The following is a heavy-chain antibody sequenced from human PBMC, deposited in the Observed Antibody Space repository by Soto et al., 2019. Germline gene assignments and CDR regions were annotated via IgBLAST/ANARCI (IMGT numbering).Heavy chain of an antibody. CDR1: GFTFSVYA. J-gene: IGHJ6*02. CDR3: ASLGVGDWANYYYYSGMDV. V-gene: IGHV3-23*01. D-gene: IGHD2-21*02. CDR2: VTANGGST. Sequence: EVQLLESGGGFVQPGGSLRLSCAATGFTFSVYAMTWVRQAPGKGLEWVSAVTANGGSTYSADSVKGRFTISRDNSMSTLLRQMNSLRAEDTAVYYCASLGVGDWANYYYYSGMDVWAQGTTVTASS.